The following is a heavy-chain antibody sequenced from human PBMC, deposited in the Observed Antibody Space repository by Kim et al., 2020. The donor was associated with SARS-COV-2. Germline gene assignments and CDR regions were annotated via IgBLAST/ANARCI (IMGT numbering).Heavy chain of an antibody. J-gene: IGHJ4*02. CDR3: AKGDDFWGGYYTIDD. D-gene: IGHD3-3*01. CDR2: MSKDGSNK. CDR1: GFIFSNYG. V-gene: IGHV3-30*18. Sequence: GGSLRLSCAASGFIFSNYGMHWVRQAPGKGLEWVALMSKDGSNKFFADSVKGRFTISRDNSKNTVDLQMNSLRAEDTSLYYCAKGDDFWGGYYTIDDWGQGALVIVSS.